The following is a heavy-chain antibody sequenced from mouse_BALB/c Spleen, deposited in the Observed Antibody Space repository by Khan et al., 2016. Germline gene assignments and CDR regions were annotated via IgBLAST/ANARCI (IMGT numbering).Heavy chain of an antibody. CDR3: ARAGYYGYLVN. V-gene: IGHV4-1*02. D-gene: IGHD1-1*01. J-gene: IGHJ3*01. CDR2: INPDSSTI. CDR1: GFDFSRYW. Sequence: EVKLLESGGGLVQPGGSLKLSCAASGFDFSRYWMSWVRHAPGNGLEWIGKINPDSSTIDYTPSLEDKFIIPRAHAKTTQYLQMRKVRSKDTVLYYCARAGYYGYLVNWGQGTLVTVSA.